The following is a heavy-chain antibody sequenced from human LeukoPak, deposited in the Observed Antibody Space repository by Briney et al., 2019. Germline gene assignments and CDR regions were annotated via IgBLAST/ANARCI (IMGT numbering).Heavy chain of an antibody. D-gene: IGHD5-18*01. CDR1: GFTFSSYA. J-gene: IGHJ4*02. CDR3: ATTAMVTPKDY. V-gene: IGHV3-23*01. Sequence: GGSLRLSCAASGFTFSSYAMSWVRQAPGRGLEWVSAISGSGGSTYYADSVKGRFTISRDNSKNTLHLQMNSLRAEDTAVYYCATTAMVTPKDYWGQGTLVTVSS. CDR2: ISGSGGST.